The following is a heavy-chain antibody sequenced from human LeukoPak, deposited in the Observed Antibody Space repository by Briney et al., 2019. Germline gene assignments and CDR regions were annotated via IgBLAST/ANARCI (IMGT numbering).Heavy chain of an antibody. V-gene: IGHV3-23*01. CDR1: GFTFSNYA. Sequence: PGGSLRLSCAASGFTFSNYAVSWVRQAPGKGLEWVAVISGSGGSTYYADSVKGRFTISRDNSKNTLYLQMNSLRAEDTAIYYCARVLWNGDYPRFDYWGQGTLVTVSS. D-gene: IGHD4-17*01. J-gene: IGHJ4*02. CDR3: ARVLWNGDYPRFDY. CDR2: ISGSGGST.